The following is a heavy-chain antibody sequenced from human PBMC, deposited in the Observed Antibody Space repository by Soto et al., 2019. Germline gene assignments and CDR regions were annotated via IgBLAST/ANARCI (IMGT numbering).Heavy chain of an antibody. CDR2: IYYTGST. CDR3: ARIEMASIK. V-gene: IGHV4-59*06. Sequence: SETLSLTCTVSGGYYWSWLRQSPGKGLEWIGHIYYTGSTFYSPSLKSRLTISLDTSKNQFSLDLRSVTAADAAMYYCARIEMASIKWGRGTLVTVSS. J-gene: IGHJ4*02. CDR1: GGYY.